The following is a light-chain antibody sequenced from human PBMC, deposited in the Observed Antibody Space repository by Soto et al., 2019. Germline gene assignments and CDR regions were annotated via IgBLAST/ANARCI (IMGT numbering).Light chain of an antibody. CDR1: QSVSSNY. CDR3: QQYGSSPRT. Sequence: EIVLTQSPATLSLSPGERATLSCRASQSVSSNYLAWYQQKPGQAPRLLIFAASSRNTGIPDRSSGSGSGTDFTLTISRLEPEDFAVYHCQQYGSSPRTFGQGTKVEIK. CDR2: AAS. V-gene: IGKV3-20*01. J-gene: IGKJ1*01.